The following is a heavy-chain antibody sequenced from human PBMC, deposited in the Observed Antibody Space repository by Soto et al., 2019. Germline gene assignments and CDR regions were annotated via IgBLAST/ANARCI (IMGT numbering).Heavy chain of an antibody. CDR3: ARQRGYGYGDTDY. CDR2: IYPGDSDT. V-gene: IGHV5-51*01. Sequence: EVQLVQSGAEVKKPGESLKISCTASGYNFINYWIGWVRQMPGKGPESMGLIYPGDSDTRYNPSFQGQVTISADRSTSTAYLQWSSLKASDTAMYYCARQRGYGYGDTDYWGQGTLVTVSS. D-gene: IGHD5-18*01. J-gene: IGHJ4*02. CDR1: GYNFINYW.